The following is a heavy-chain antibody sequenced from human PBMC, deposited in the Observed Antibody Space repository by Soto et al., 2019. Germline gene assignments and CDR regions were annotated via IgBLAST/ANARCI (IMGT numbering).Heavy chain of an antibody. J-gene: IGHJ2*01. CDR1: GFTFSSYS. CDR3: ERDGYSSSSWYFDL. CDR2: ISSSSSTI. D-gene: IGHD6-6*01. V-gene: IGHV3-48*02. Sequence: GGSLRLSCAASGFTFSSYSMNWVRQAPGKGLEWVSYISSSSSTIYYADSVKGRFTISRDNAKNSLYLQMNSLRDEDTAVYYCERDGYSSSSWYFDLWGRGTLVTVSS.